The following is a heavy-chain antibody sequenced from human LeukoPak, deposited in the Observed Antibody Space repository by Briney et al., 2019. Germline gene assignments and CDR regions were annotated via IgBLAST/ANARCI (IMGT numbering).Heavy chain of an antibody. V-gene: IGHV3-30-3*01. Sequence: GRSLRLSCAASGFTFSSYAMHWVRQAPGKGLEWVAVISYDGSNKYYADSVKGRFTISRDNSKNTLYLQMNSLRAEDTAVYYCARDSGYTNIVVVPAAIPYYMDVWGKGTTVTVSS. CDR2: ISYDGSNK. CDR1: GFTFSSYA. J-gene: IGHJ6*03. CDR3: ARDSGYTNIVVVPAAIPYYMDV. D-gene: IGHD2-2*01.